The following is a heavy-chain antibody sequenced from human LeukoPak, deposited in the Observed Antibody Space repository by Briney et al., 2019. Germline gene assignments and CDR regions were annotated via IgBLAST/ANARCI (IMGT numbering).Heavy chain of an antibody. Sequence: GGSLRLSCVASVFTFSGFSMSWVRPPPWKGLEGVSVISSCGDITYYADSVKGRFTISRDNSKSTLYLQLNSLRAEDTALYYCARDRYCSGGSCSSVRFDPWGQGTLVTVSS. D-gene: IGHD2-15*01. V-gene: IGHV3-23*01. CDR2: ISSCGDIT. J-gene: IGHJ5*02. CDR3: ARDRYCSGGSCSSVRFDP. CDR1: VFTFSGFS.